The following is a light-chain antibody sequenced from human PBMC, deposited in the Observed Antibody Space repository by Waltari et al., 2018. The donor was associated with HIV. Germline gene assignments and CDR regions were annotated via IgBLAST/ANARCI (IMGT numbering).Light chain of an antibody. Sequence: DIQMPQSPSSLSASVGDRVTITCQASQDISNYLNWYQQKPGKAPKLLIYDASNLETGVPSRFSGSGSGTDFTFTISSLQPEDIATYYCQPYDNLPLTFGGGTTVEIK. CDR1: QDISNY. CDR2: DAS. V-gene: IGKV1-33*01. J-gene: IGKJ4*01. CDR3: QPYDNLPLT.